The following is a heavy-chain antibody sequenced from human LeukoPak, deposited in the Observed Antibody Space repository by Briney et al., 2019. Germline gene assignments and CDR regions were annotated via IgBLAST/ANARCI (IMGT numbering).Heavy chain of an antibody. J-gene: IGHJ4*02. CDR1: GFTFSSYA. V-gene: IGHV3-30-3*01. Sequence: GGSLRLSCAASGFTFSSYAMHWVRQAPGKGLEGVAVISYDGSNKYYADSVKGRFTISRDNSKNTLYLQMNSLRAEDTAVYYCARARGRFTVTTGFDYWGQGTLVTVSS. D-gene: IGHD4-17*01. CDR2: ISYDGSNK. CDR3: ARARGRFTVTTGFDY.